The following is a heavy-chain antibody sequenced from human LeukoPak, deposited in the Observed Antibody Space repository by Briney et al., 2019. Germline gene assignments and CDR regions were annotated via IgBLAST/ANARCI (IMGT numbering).Heavy chain of an antibody. D-gene: IGHD4-23*01. J-gene: IGHJ4*02. V-gene: IGHV3-53*01. CDR1: GFTFSSYS. Sequence: GGSLRLSCAASGFTFSSYSMNWVRQAPGKGLEWVSVIYSGGSTYYADSVKGRFTISRDNSKNTLYLQMNSLRAEDTAVYYCAKAKGATVVTHFDYWGQGTLVTVSS. CDR2: IYSGGST. CDR3: AKAKGATVVTHFDY.